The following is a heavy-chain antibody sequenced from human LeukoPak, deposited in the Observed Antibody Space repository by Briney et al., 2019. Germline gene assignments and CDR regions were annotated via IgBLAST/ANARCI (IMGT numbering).Heavy chain of an antibody. V-gene: IGHV1-18*01. Sequence: ASVKVSCKASGYIFNNFGISWVRQAPGQGLEWIGWISVYNGNTNFAQKLQGRVTMTTDTSTTTAYMELRNLRSDDTAVYYCTRDHSSSCQLFDYWGQGTLVTVSS. J-gene: IGHJ4*02. CDR3: TRDHSSSCQLFDY. D-gene: IGHD6-13*01. CDR2: ISVYNGNT. CDR1: GYIFNNFG.